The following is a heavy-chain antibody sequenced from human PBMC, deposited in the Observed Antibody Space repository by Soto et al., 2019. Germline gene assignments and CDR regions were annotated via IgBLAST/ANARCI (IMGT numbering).Heavy chain of an antibody. J-gene: IGHJ4*02. D-gene: IGHD7-27*01. CDR1: GGSISSGDYY. CDR3: ARVWGQRTNYYLDY. CDR2: IYYSGST. V-gene: IGHV4-30-4*01. Sequence: PSETLSLTCTVSGGSISSGDYYWSWIRQPPGKGLEWIGYIYYSGSTYYNPSLKSRVTISVDTSKNQFSLKLSSVTAADTAVYYCARVWGQRTNYYLDYWGQGTLVTVSS.